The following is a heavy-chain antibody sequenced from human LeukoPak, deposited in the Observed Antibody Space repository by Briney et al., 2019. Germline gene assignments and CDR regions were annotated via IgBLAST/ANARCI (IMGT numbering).Heavy chain of an antibody. J-gene: IGHJ4*02. Sequence: SETPSLTCTVSGGSISSYYWSWIRQPPGKGLEWIGYIYYSGSTNYNPSLKSRVTISVDTSKNQFSLKLSSVTAADTAVYYCARDRGGGHRFFDYWGQGTLVTVSS. CDR1: GGSISSYY. CDR2: IYYSGST. D-gene: IGHD3-16*02. V-gene: IGHV4-59*01. CDR3: ARDRGGGHRFFDY.